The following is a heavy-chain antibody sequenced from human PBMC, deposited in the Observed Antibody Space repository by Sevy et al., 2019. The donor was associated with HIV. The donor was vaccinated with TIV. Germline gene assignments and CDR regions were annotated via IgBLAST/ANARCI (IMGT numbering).Heavy chain of an antibody. CDR3: ARAASSGYLHYFDY. CDR1: GGSISSGGYY. V-gene: IGHV4-31*03. J-gene: IGHJ4*02. CDR2: IYYSGST. Sequence: SETLSLTCTVSGGSISSGGYYWSWIRQHPGKGLEWIGYIYYSGSTYYNPSLKSRVTISVDTSKNQFSLKLSSVTDADTAVYYCARAASSGYLHYFDYWGQGTLVTVSS. D-gene: IGHD3-22*01.